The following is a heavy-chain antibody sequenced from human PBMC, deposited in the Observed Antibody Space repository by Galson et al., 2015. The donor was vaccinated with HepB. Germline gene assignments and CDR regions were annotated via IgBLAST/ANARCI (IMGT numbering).Heavy chain of an antibody. CDR1: GYGFSNYW. V-gene: IGHV5-51*01. D-gene: IGHD4-17*01. Sequence: QSGAEVKKPGESLKISCKGSGYGFSNYWIGWVRQMPGKGLEWMGIIYPGDSDTRYSPSFQGQVTISADKSTSTAYLQWRSLKASDTAMYYSARLGYGDYVGYWGQGTLVTVSS. CDR2: IYPGDSDT. J-gene: IGHJ4*02. CDR3: ARLGYGDYVGY.